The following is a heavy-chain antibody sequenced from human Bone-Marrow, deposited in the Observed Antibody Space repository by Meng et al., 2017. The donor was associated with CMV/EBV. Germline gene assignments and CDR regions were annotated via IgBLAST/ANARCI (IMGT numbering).Heavy chain of an antibody. Sequence: GGSLRLSCAASGFTFDDYGMSWVPQAPGKGLEWVSGINWNGGSTGYADSVKGRFTISRDNAKNSLYLQMNSLRAEDTALYYCARGPPGYCSSTSCYGGYFDYWGQGTLVTVSS. CDR2: INWNGGST. J-gene: IGHJ4*02. V-gene: IGHV3-20*04. CDR3: ARGPPGYCSSTSCYGGYFDY. CDR1: GFTFDDYG. D-gene: IGHD2-2*01.